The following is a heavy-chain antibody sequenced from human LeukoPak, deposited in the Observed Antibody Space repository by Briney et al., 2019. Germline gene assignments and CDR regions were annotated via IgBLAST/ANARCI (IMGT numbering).Heavy chain of an antibody. D-gene: IGHD6-13*01. J-gene: IGHJ4*02. CDR3: ARELGAAAGTIDY. CDR1: GGTFSSYA. V-gene: IGHV1-69*13. Sequence: GASVKVSCKASGGTFSSYAISWVRQAPGQGLEWMGGIIPIFGTANYAQKFQGRVTITADESTSTAYMELSSLRSEDTAVYYCARELGAAAGTIDYWGQGTLVTVSS. CDR2: IIPIFGTA.